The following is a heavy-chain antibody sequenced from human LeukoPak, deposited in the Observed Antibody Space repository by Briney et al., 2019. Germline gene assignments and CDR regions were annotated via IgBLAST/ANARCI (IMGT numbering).Heavy chain of an antibody. J-gene: IGHJ4*02. CDR2: IKQDGSEM. CDR1: GFTFSNYW. V-gene: IGHV3-7*01. D-gene: IGHD2-2*03. Sequence: GGSLRLSCATSGFTFSNYWVTWLRQAPGKGLEWVANIKQDGSEMHHADAVMGRFTISRDNAKASLLLQMNSLRAEDTAVYYCARDDRYGYYDYWGQGTLVTVSS. CDR3: ARDDRYGYYDY.